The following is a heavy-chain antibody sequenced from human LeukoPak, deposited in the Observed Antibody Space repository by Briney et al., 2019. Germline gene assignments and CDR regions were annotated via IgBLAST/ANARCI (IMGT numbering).Heavy chain of an antibody. CDR1: GFTFSSYG. V-gene: IGHV3-21*01. J-gene: IGHJ3*02. CDR3: ARERYSGYDSLGLGAFDI. Sequence: GGSLRLSCAASGFTFSSYGMHWVRQAPGKGLEWVSSTSSSSTYTYYADSMKGRFTISRDNAKNSLYLQMNSLRAEDTAVYYCARERYSGYDSLGLGAFDIWGQGTMVTVSS. D-gene: IGHD5-12*01. CDR2: TSSSSTYT.